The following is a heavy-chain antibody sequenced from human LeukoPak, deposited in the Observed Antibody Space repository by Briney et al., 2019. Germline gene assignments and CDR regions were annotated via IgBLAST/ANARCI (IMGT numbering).Heavy chain of an antibody. V-gene: IGHV4-39*01. J-gene: IGHJ3*02. CDR3: ASLKTYYYDSSGYPDAFDI. CDR2: IYYSGST. Sequence: SETLSLTCAVYGGSFSGYYWGWIRQPPGKGLEWIGSIYYSGSTYYNPSLKSRVTISVDTSKNQFSLKLSSVTAADTAVYYCASLKTYYYDSSGYPDAFDIWGQGTMVTVSS. D-gene: IGHD3-22*01. CDR1: GGSFSGYY.